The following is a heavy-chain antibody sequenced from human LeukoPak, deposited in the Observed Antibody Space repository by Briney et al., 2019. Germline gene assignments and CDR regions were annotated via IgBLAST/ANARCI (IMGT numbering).Heavy chain of an antibody. Sequence: GGSLRLSCAASGFTFSRYWMAWIRQAPGKGLEWVSSISRSGSTKYYADSVKGRFTISRDNAKNSLFLQMNSLGAEDTAVYYCARVLRYCSGGNCYSGGLGYMDVWGKGTTVTISS. D-gene: IGHD2-15*01. CDR3: ARVLRYCSGGNCYSGGLGYMDV. CDR1: GFTFSRYW. J-gene: IGHJ6*03. CDR2: ISRSGSTK. V-gene: IGHV3-11*01.